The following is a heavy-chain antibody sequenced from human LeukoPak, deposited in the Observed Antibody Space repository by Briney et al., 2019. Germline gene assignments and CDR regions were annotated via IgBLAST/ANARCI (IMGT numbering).Heavy chain of an antibody. Sequence: GGSLRLSCAASGFTFSSYAMSWVRQAPGKGLEWVSAISGSGGSTYYADYVKGRFTISRDNSKNTLYLQMNSLRAEDTAVYYCAKVYRGDGSYGYWGQGTLVTVSS. V-gene: IGHV3-23*01. J-gene: IGHJ4*02. CDR2: ISGSGGST. D-gene: IGHD3-10*01. CDR3: AKVYRGDGSYGY. CDR1: GFTFSSYA.